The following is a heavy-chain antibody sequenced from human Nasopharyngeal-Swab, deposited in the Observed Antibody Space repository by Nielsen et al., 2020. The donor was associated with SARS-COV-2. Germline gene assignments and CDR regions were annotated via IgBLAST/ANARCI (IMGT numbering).Heavy chain of an antibody. CDR3: AKVLSSWYHGVDY. CDR1: GFTFSSYA. V-gene: IGHV3-23*01. CDR2: ISGSGGST. Sequence: GESLKISCAASGFTFSSYAMSWVRQAPGKGLEWVSAISGSGGSTYYADSVKGRFTISRDNSKNTLYLQMNSLRAEDTAVYYCAKVLSSWYHGVDYWGQGTLVTVSS. D-gene: IGHD6-13*01. J-gene: IGHJ4*02.